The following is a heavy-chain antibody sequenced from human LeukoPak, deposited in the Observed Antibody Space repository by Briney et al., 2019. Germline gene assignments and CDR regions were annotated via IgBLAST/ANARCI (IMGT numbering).Heavy chain of an antibody. D-gene: IGHD3-3*01. Sequence: SQTLSLTCTVSGGSISSGGYYWSWIRQPPGKGLEWIGYIYYSGNTDYNTSLKSRVTISVDTPKNQLSLKLSSVTAADTAMYYCARVFGITISGVPFYSMDVWGKGTAVTVSS. J-gene: IGHJ6*04. CDR2: IYYSGNT. CDR1: GGSISSGGYY. CDR3: ARVFGITISGVPFYSMDV. V-gene: IGHV4-61*08.